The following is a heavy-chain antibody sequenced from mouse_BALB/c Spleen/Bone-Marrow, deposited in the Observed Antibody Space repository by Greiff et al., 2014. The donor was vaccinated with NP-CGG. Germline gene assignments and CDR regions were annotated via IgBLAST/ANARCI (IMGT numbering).Heavy chain of an antibody. V-gene: IGHV1-62-2*01. J-gene: IGHJ3*01. Sequence: VKLMESGAGLVKPGASVKLSCKASGYTFTEYIIHWVKQRSGQGLGWIGWFYPGSGSIKYNEKFKDKATLTADKSSSTVYMELSRLTSEDSAVYFCARHGYGSSAWFAYWGQGTLVTVSA. D-gene: IGHD1-1*01. CDR1: GYTFTEYI. CDR2: FYPGSGSI. CDR3: ARHGYGSSAWFAY.